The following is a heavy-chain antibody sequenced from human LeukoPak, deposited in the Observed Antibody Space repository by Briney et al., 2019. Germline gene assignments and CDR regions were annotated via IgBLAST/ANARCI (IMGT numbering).Heavy chain of an antibody. Sequence: GGSLRLSCAVSGLTFRGYWMSWVRQAPGKGLEWVANINQDGSEKYFVDSVKGRFTISRDNAKNSLHLQMNTLRAEDTAVYYCARERDGRFFDYWGQGTLVTVSS. CDR1: GLTFRGYW. V-gene: IGHV3-7*01. D-gene: IGHD5-24*01. J-gene: IGHJ4*02. CDR2: INQDGSEK. CDR3: ARERDGRFFDY.